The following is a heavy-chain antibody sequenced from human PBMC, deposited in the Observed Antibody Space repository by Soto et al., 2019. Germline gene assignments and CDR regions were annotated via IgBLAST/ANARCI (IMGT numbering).Heavy chain of an antibody. CDR1: GFTFSSYG. V-gene: IGHV3-30*18. CDR3: AKDTVTFYYYYGMDV. CDR2: ISYDGSNK. J-gene: IGHJ6*02. D-gene: IGHD4-17*01. Sequence: HPGGSLRLSCAASGFTFSSYGMHWVRQAPGKGLEWVAVISYDGSNKYYADSVKGRFTISRDNSKNTLYLQMNSLRAEDTAVYYCAKDTVTFYYYYGMDVWGQGTTVTVSS.